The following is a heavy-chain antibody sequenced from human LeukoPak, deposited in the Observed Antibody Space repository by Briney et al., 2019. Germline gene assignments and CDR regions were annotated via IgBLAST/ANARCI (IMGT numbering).Heavy chain of an antibody. J-gene: IGHJ4*02. CDR3: ASSLLRIADLLPPHFDY. Sequence: SVKVSCKASGRGFTGLAVTWLRHVPGQGFEWMGRIIPIIDATHYAQKFQDRVTITADESTSTAYMELHSLRSEDTAVYFCASSLLRIADLLPPHFDYWGQGTLVTVSS. V-gene: IGHV1-69*11. D-gene: IGHD3-10*01. CDR2: IIPIIDAT. CDR1: GRGFTGLA.